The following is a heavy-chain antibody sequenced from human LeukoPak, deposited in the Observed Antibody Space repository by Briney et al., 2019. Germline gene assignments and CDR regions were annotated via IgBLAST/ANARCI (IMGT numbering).Heavy chain of an antibody. V-gene: IGHV3-21*01. CDR3: ARDSGSYTFDY. D-gene: IGHD1-26*01. CDR2: ISSSSSYI. CDR1: GFTFSSYS. Sequence: GGSLRLSCAASGFTFSSYSMNWVRQAPGKGLEWVSSISSSSSYIYYADSVKGRFTISRDNAKNSLYLQMNSLRAEDTAVYYCARDSGSYTFDYWGQGTLVTVSS. J-gene: IGHJ4*02.